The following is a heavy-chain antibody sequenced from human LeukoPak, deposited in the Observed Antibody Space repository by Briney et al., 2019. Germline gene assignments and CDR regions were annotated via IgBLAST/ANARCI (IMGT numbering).Heavy chain of an antibody. CDR2: ISSSSSYI. Sequence: KPGGSLRLSCAASGFTFSSYSMNWVRQAPGKGLEWVSSISSSSSYIYYADSVKGRFTISRGNAKNSLYLQMNSLRAEDTAVYYCARERRQYDFWSGYFAGDAFDIWGQGTMVTVSS. D-gene: IGHD3-3*01. CDR3: ARERRQYDFWSGYFAGDAFDI. J-gene: IGHJ3*02. V-gene: IGHV3-21*01. CDR1: GFTFSSYS.